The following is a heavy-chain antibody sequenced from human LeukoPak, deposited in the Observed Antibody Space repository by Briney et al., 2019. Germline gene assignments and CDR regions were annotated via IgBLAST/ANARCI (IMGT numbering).Heavy chain of an antibody. CDR3: ARAGYYDSSGYHTAGTRGLGY. V-gene: IGHV1-69*06. CDR1: GGTFSSYG. CDR2: IIPIFGTA. Sequence: SVKVSCKASGGTFSSYGFSWVRQAPGQGLEWMGGIIPIFGTANYAQKFQGRVTITADKSTSTAYMELSSLRSEDTAVYYCARAGYYDSSGYHTAGTRGLGYWGQGTLVTVSS. J-gene: IGHJ4*02. D-gene: IGHD3-22*01.